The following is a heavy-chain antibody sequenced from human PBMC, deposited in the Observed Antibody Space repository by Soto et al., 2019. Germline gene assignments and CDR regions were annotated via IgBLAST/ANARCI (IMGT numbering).Heavy chain of an antibody. CDR2: VSGSGAII. D-gene: IGHD1-7*01. J-gene: IGHJ4*02. Sequence: EVQLLESGGGLVQPGGSLRLSCAASGLTFSNYYMNWVRQAPGKGLEWVSVVSGSGAIIYYADSVKGRFTITRDNSKNMLYLQRNGLRAEDMALYYCAKGGGGLELRDWGQGTLVTVSS. CDR3: AKGGGGLELRD. V-gene: IGHV3-23*01. CDR1: GLTFSNYY.